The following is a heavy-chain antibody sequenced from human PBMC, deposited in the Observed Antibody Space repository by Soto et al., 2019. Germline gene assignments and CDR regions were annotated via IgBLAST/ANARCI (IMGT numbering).Heavy chain of an antibody. V-gene: IGHV1-18*01. CDR3: AKSRGEIQLPPAQHDAFDI. CDR1: WYTLTSYV. Sequence: GGSGKGSCKASWYTLTSYVISRGRPSPGQRAVWMGWISAYNGNTNYAQKLQGRVTMATDTSTSTAYMELRSLGSDDTAVYYCAKSRGEIQLPPAQHDAFDIWGQGTMVTVSS. D-gene: IGHD5-18*01. CDR2: ISAYNGNT. J-gene: IGHJ3*02.